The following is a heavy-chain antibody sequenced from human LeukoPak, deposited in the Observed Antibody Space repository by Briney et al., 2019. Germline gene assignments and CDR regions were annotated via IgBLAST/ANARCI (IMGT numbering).Heavy chain of an antibody. V-gene: IGHV1-69*02. J-gene: IGHJ6*03. Sequence: SVKVSCKASGGSFSRYTISWVRQAPGQGLEWMGRIIPILGIANYPQKFQGRVTITADKSTNTAYMELSSLRSEDTAVYYCARRGGGSSTNSYYYYYMDVWGKRTTVTVSS. D-gene: IGHD2-2*01. CDR3: ARRGGGSSTNSYYYYYMDV. CDR2: IIPILGIA. CDR1: GGSFSRYT.